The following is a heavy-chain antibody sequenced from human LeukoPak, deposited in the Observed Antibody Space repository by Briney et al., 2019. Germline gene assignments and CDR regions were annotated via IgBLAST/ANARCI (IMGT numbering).Heavy chain of an antibody. CDR1: GFTFSDYY. CDR2: ISSSGSTI. D-gene: IGHD1-1*01. CDR3: VTSWNRQQRDY. V-gene: IGHV3-11*01. Sequence: PGGSLRLSCAASGFTFSDYYMSWIRQAPGKGLEWVSYISSSGSTIYYADSVKGRFTISRDNAKNSLYLQMNSLRAEDTAVYYCVTSWNRQQRDYWGQGILVTVSS. J-gene: IGHJ4*02.